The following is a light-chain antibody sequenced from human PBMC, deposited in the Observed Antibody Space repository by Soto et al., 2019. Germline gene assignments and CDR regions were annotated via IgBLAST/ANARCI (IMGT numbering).Light chain of an antibody. CDR1: QSISSW. V-gene: IGKV1-5*01. CDR3: QQYNSYWT. Sequence: DIQMTQSPSTLSASVGDRVTITCRASQSISSWLAWYQQKPGKAPKLLIYDASSLESGVPSRFSGSGSGTEFPLTISSLQPDDFATYYCQQYNSYWTVGQGTKVDSK. J-gene: IGKJ1*01. CDR2: DAS.